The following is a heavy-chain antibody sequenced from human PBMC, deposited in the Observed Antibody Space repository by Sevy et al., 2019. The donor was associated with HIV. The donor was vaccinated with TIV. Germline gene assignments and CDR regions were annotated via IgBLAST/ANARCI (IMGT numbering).Heavy chain of an antibody. CDR3: ARAVMTTVTTAAIGTPNWFDP. Sequence: ASVKVSCKASGGTFSSYAISWVRQAPGQGLEWMGGIIPIFGTANYAQTFQGRVTITADESTSTAYMELSSLRSEDTAVYYCARAVMTTVTTAAIGTPNWFDPWGQGTLVTVSS. V-gene: IGHV1-69*13. CDR1: GGTFSSYA. CDR2: IIPIFGTA. J-gene: IGHJ5*02. D-gene: IGHD4-4*01.